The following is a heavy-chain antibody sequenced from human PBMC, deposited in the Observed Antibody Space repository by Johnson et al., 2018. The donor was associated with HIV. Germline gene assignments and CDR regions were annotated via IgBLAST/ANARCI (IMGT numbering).Heavy chain of an antibody. Sequence: EVQLVESGGGLVQPGGSLRLSCAASGFTVSSNEMSWVRQAPGKGLEWVSAIGTAGDTYYPGSVKGRFTISRENAKNSLYLQMNTLRPEDTAVYYCARQQQLVLSGTFDLWGPGTMVTVS. D-gene: IGHD6-13*01. CDR3: ARQQQLVLSGTFDL. CDR1: GFTVSSNE. J-gene: IGHJ3*01. V-gene: IGHV3-13*01. CDR2: IGTAGDT.